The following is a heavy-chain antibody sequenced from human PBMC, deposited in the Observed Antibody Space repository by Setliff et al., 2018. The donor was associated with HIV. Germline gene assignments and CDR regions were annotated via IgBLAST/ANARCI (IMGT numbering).Heavy chain of an antibody. CDR1: GGSIRSSSYY. Sequence: PSETLSLTCNVSGGSIRSSSYYWGWIRQSPAKGLEWIGSISHSGITYFNPSLKSRVTISVDTSKNQFSLKLSSVTAADTAVYYCARLEYYYYMDVWGNGTTVTVSS. CDR3: ARLEYYYYMDV. CDR2: ISHSGIT. J-gene: IGHJ6*03. V-gene: IGHV4-39*07.